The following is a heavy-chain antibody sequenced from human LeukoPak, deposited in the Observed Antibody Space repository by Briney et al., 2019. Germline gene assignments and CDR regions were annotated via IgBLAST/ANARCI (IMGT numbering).Heavy chain of an antibody. D-gene: IGHD6-19*01. CDR1: GFIFGNFW. CDR2: IKQDGSEK. Sequence: SGGSLRLSCEGSGFIFGNFWMSWVRQAPGKGLEWVANIKQDGSEKFYVDSVKGLFTISRDNTKNSLFLQTNSLAAVDTAVYYCARVRAGTVDYWGQGTLVTVSS. V-gene: IGHV3-7*03. CDR3: ARVRAGTVDY. J-gene: IGHJ4*02.